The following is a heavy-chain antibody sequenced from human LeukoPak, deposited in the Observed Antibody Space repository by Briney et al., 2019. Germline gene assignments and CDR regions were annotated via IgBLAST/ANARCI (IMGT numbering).Heavy chain of an antibody. J-gene: IGHJ4*02. D-gene: IGHD3-10*01. CDR1: GFTFSSYG. CDR2: ISGSGGST. V-gene: IGHV3-23*01. Sequence: GGSLRLSCAASGFTFSSYGMSWVRQAPGKGLEWVSAISGSGGSTYYADSVKGRFTISRDNSKNTLYLQMNSLRAEDTAVYYCAKDLDSFVGVDSGYWGQGTLVTVSS. CDR3: AKDLDSFVGVDSGY.